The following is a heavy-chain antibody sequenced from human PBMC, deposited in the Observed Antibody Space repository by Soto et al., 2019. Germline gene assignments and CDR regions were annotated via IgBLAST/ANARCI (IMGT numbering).Heavy chain of an antibody. CDR1: GGTFSSYA. CDR3: ARDPCSGGSCSGVAFDI. CDR2: IIPIFGTA. V-gene: IGHV1-69*01. J-gene: IGHJ3*02. Sequence: QVQLVQSGAEVKKPGSSVKVSCKASGGTFSSYAISWVRQAPGQGLEWMGGIIPIFGTANYAQKFQGRVTITADESTSTAYMELSGLRSEDTAVYYCARDPCSGGSCSGVAFDIWGQGTMVTVSS. D-gene: IGHD2-15*01.